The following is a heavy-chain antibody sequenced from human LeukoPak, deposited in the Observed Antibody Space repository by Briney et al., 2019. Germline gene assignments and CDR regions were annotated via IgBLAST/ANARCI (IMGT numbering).Heavy chain of an antibody. J-gene: IGHJ6*03. CDR3: ARVSGPYYYYMDA. CDR1: GFTFSSYA. Sequence: GGSLRLSCAASGFTFSSYAMHWVRQAPGKGLEWVAVISYDGSNKYYADSVKGRFTISRDNSKNTLYLQMNSLRAEDTAVYYCARVSGPYYYYMDAWGKGTTVTVSS. D-gene: IGHD3-10*01. CDR2: ISYDGSNK. V-gene: IGHV3-30-3*01.